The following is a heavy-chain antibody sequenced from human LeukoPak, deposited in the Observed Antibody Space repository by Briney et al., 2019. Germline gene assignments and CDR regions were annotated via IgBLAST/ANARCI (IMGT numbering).Heavy chain of an antibody. CDR3: ARVGVTMVRGVIQYRKWFDP. V-gene: IGHV4-4*02. J-gene: IGHJ5*02. D-gene: IGHD3-10*01. CDR1: SGSISSGIW. CDR2: IYHSGST. Sequence: SETLSLTCGVSSGSISSGIWWSWVRQPPGKGLEWIGEIYHSGSTNYNPSLKSRVTISVDTSKNQFSLKLSSVTAADTAVYYCARVGVTMVRGVIQYRKWFDPWGQGTLVTVSS.